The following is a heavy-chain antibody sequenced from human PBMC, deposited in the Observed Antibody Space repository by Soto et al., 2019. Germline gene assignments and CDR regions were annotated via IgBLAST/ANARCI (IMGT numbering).Heavy chain of an antibody. CDR3: ARRAGEQQLSSYYYYYYMDV. D-gene: IGHD6-13*01. J-gene: IGHJ6*03. Sequence: GESLKISCKGSGYSFTSYWIGWVHQMPGKGLEWMGIIYPGDSDTRYSPSFQGPVTISADKSISTAYLQWSSLKASDTAMYYCARRAGEQQLSSYYYYYYMDVWGKGTTVTVSS. CDR2: IYPGDSDT. CDR1: GYSFTSYW. V-gene: IGHV5-51*07.